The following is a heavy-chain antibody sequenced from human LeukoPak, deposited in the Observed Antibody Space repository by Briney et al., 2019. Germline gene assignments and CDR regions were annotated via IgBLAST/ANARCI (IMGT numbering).Heavy chain of an antibody. V-gene: IGHV3-30-3*01. Sequence: PGRSQRLSCAASGFTFSSYAMHWVRQAPGKGLEWVAVISYDGSNKYYADSVKGRFTISRDNSKNTLYLQMNSLRAVDTAVYYCAREPPPVAEDYYYYMDVWGKGTTVTVSS. CDR2: ISYDGSNK. D-gene: IGHD2-15*01. J-gene: IGHJ6*03. CDR1: GFTFSSYA. CDR3: AREPPPVAEDYYYYMDV.